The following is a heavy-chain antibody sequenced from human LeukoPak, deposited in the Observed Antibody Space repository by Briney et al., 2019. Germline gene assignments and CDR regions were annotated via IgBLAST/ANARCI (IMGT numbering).Heavy chain of an antibody. CDR3: ATQLGGEFLEWLFYF. J-gene: IGHJ4*02. D-gene: IGHD3-3*01. V-gene: IGHV1-24*01. CDR2: FDPEDGET. Sequence: ASVKVSCKVSGYTLTELSMHWVRQAPGKGLEWMGGFDPEDGETIYAQKFQGRVTMTEDTSTDTAYMELSSLRSEDTAVYYCATQLGGEFLEWLFYFWGQGTLVTVSS. CDR1: GYTLTELS.